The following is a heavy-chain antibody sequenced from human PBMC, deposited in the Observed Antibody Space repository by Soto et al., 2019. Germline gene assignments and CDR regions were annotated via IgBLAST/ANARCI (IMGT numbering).Heavy chain of an antibody. Sequence: GGSLRLSCAASGFTFSSYTMNWVRQAPGKGLEWVSSISSSSDYIYYADSMKGRVTISRDNAKNSLFLDMNSLTGEDTAVYYCARARVYATGPLDFWGQGTLVTVSS. CDR3: ARARVYATGPLDF. CDR2: ISSSSDYI. CDR1: GFTFSSYT. J-gene: IGHJ4*02. V-gene: IGHV3-21*06. D-gene: IGHD6-13*01.